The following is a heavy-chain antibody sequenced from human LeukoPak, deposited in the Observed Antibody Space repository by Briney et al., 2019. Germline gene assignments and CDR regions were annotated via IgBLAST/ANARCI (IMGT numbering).Heavy chain of an antibody. D-gene: IGHD4/OR15-4a*01. CDR1: GFTFSSYW. J-gene: IGHJ4*02. Sequence: PRGSLRLSCAASGFTFSSYWMSWVRQAPGKGLVWVANVKQDGSERYYVGSVRGRFTISRDNAKNSLYLQMNSLRAEDTAVYYCAREGAYYLDSWGQGALVAVS. CDR3: AREGAYYLDS. CDR2: VKQDGSER. V-gene: IGHV3-7*01.